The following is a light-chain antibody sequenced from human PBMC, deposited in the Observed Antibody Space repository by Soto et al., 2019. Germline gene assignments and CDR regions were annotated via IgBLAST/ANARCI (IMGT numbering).Light chain of an antibody. J-gene: IGKJ2*01. CDR3: LQDYNYPRT. V-gene: IGKV1-6*01. CDR1: QDIRTE. CDR2: GAS. Sequence: AIQMTQSPSSLSASVGVRVTITCRSSQDIRTELGWYQQRPGEAPNLLIYGASTLQNGVPSRFSGSGSGTDFFLTISSLQVEDAATYFCLQDYNYPRTFGQGTKLQIK.